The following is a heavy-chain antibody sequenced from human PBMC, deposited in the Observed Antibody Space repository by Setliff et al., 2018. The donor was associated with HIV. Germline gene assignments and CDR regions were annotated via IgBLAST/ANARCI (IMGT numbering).Heavy chain of an antibody. CDR1: GGAFISHT. V-gene: IGHV1-69*04. Sequence: SVKVSCKASGGAFISHTVTWVRQAPGQGLEWMGRIIPILGIPNYAQNFQGRLTLSADKSTRTAYLALSSLRSDDSAVYFCAKEQEIGSYLNPWGQGTLVTVSS. CDR2: IIPILGIP. J-gene: IGHJ5*02. D-gene: IGHD2-2*02. CDR3: AKEQEIGSYLNP.